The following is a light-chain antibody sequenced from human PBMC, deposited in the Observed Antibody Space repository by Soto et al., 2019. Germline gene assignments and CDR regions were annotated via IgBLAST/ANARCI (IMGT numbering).Light chain of an antibody. CDR3: QQFGSSPLFT. V-gene: IGKV3-20*01. CDR2: GAS. J-gene: IGKJ3*01. Sequence: EIVLTQSPGTLSLSPGERATLSCRASQSVSSSYLAWYQQKPGQAPRLLIYGASSRATGIPDWFSGSGSGTDFTLTIIRLEPEDFAVSYSQQFGSSPLFTFGPGTKVDVK. CDR1: QSVSSSY.